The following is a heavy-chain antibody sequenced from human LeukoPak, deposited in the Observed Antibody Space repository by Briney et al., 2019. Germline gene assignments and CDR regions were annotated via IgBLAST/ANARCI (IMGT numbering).Heavy chain of an antibody. CDR3: AVDYGGKSGAFDI. CDR2: ISSSGSTI. Sequence: GGSLRLSCSASGFTFSSYEMNWVRQAPGKGLEWVSYISSSGSTIHYADSVKGRFTISRDNAKNSLYLQMNSLRAEDTAVYYCAVDYGGKSGAFDIWGQGTMVTVSS. CDR1: GFTFSSYE. J-gene: IGHJ3*02. V-gene: IGHV3-48*03. D-gene: IGHD4-23*01.